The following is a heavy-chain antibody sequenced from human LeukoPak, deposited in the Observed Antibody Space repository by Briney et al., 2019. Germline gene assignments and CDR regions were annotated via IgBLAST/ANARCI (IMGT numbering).Heavy chain of an antibody. CDR2: INHSGST. V-gene: IGHV4-34*01. CDR3: ARGGYSYGYYYYYYYMDV. D-gene: IGHD5-18*01. CDR1: GGSFSGYY. J-gene: IGHJ6*03. Sequence: SETLSLTCAVYGGSFSGYYWSWIRQPPGKGLEWIGEINHSGSTNYNPSLKSRVTMSVDTSKSQFSLKLTSVTAADTAVYYCARGGYSYGYYYYYYYMDVWGKGTTVTVSS.